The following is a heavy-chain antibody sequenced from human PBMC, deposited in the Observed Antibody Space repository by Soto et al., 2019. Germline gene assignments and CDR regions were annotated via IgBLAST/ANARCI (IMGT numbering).Heavy chain of an antibody. J-gene: IGHJ4*02. D-gene: IGHD1-1*01. CDR3: AIPGTDF. CDR2: ISSSSSTI. V-gene: IGHV3-48*01. CDR1: GFTFSSYN. Sequence: EVQLVESGGGLVQPGGSLRLSCAASGFTFSSYNMHWVRQAPGKGLEWVSYISSSSSTIYYADSVKGRCTIARDNAKNSLFLQTNSRRADATAVYYWAIPGTDFWGQGTLVTVSS.